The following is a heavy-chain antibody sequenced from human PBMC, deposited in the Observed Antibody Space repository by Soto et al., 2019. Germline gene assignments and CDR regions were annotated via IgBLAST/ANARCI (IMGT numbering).Heavy chain of an antibody. Sequence: SETLSLTCSVSGDSISSVAHYWAWIRQPPGKGLEWIGSLYYTGSTYFNPSLKSRAAISIDTSNNQFSLKLKSTTAADTAVYYCARDKAPNKYDSTWSYDYWGQGSLVTVSS. V-gene: IGHV4-39*02. D-gene: IGHD6-13*01. CDR2: LYYTGST. CDR3: ARDKAPNKYDSTWSYDY. J-gene: IGHJ4*02. CDR1: GDSISSVAHY.